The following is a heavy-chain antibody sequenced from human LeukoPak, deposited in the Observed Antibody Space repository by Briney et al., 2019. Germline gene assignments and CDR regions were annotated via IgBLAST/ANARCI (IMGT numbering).Heavy chain of an antibody. Sequence: GGSLRLSCAASGFTFSSYTMNWVRQAPGKGLEWVSSISSSSSYIYYADSVKGRFTISRDNAKNSLYLQMNSLRAEDTAVYCCTRDWRYSSSWTGKLYYYYYYYMDVWGKGTTVTVSS. CDR1: GFTFSSYT. J-gene: IGHJ6*03. V-gene: IGHV3-21*01. CDR2: ISSSSSYI. CDR3: TRDWRYSSSWTGKLYYYYYYYMDV. D-gene: IGHD6-13*01.